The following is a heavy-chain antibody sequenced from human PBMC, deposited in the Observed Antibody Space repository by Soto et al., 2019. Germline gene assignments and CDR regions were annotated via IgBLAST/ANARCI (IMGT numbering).Heavy chain of an antibody. D-gene: IGHD3-16*01. V-gene: IGHV1-69*13. CDR2: IIPIFGTA. CDR1: GATFSRYA. Sequence: SVKVSCKASGATFSRYAISWVRQAPGQGLEWMGGIIPIFGTANYAQKFQGRVTITADESTSTAYMELSSLRSEDTAVSYCARWAYTTRTLHSWFDSWGKGPLGTFSS. CDR3: ARWAYTTRTLHSWFDS. J-gene: IGHJ5*01.